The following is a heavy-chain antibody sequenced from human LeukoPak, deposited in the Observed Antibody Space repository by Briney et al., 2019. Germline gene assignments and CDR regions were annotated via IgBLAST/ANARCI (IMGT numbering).Heavy chain of an antibody. V-gene: IGHV1-18*01. CDR3: YGDYLDNNVY. J-gene: IGHJ4*02. Sequence: GASVKVSCKASGYTFTSYGISCVRQAPGQGLEWMGWISAYNGNTNYAQRLQGRVTMTTDTSTSTAYMELRSLRSDDTAVYYCYGDYLDNNVYWGQGTLVTVSS. D-gene: IGHD4-17*01. CDR2: ISAYNGNT. CDR1: GYTFTSYG.